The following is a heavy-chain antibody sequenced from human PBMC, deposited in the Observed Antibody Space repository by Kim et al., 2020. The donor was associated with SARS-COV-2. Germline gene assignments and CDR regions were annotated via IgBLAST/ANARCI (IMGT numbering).Heavy chain of an antibody. Sequence: GGSLRLSCAASGFTFSSYAMSWVRQAPGKGLEWVSAISGSGGSTYYADSVKGRFTISRDNSKNTLYLQMNSLRAEDTAVYYCAKDVGADYGDYENWFDPWGQGTLVTVSS. CDR1: GFTFSSYA. D-gene: IGHD4-17*01. V-gene: IGHV3-23*01. CDR3: AKDVGADYGDYENWFDP. J-gene: IGHJ5*02. CDR2: ISGSGGST.